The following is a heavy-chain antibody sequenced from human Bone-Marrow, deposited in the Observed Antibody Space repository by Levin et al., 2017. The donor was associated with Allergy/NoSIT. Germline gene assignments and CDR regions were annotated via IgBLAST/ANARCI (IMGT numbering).Heavy chain of an antibody. CDR3: ARGGGERGATYDY. V-gene: IGHV3-11*05. CDR2: VTSSSSYT. Sequence: GGSLRLSCAASGPGFSDYFMSWVRQVPGKGLEWVAYVTSSSSYTKYADAVKGRFTISRDNAKKSLTLEMNSLRVDDTAVYFCARGGGERGATYDYWGHGTLVTVSS. D-gene: IGHD1-26*01. J-gene: IGHJ4*01. CDR1: GPGFSDYF.